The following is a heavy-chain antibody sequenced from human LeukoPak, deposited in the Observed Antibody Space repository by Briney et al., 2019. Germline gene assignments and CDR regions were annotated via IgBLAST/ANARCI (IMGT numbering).Heavy chain of an antibody. CDR3: AKDVSRLRGAFDI. D-gene: IGHD4-17*01. J-gene: IGHJ3*02. CDR2: ISRGADT. Sequence: GGSLRLSCAASGFGVMTNYMSWVRQAPGEGLEWVSVISRGADTYYADSVKGRFTISRDNSKNTLYLQMSSLRAEDTAVYYCAKDVSRLRGAFDIWGQGTMVTVSS. V-gene: IGHV3-66*01. CDR1: GFGVMTNY.